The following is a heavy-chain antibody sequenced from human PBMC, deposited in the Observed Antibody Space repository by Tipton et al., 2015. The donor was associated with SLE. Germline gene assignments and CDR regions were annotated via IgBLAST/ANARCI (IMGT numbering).Heavy chain of an antibody. CDR2: IYYSGST. Sequence: TLSLTCTVSGGSISSYYWSWIRQPPGKGLEWIGYIYYSGSTNYNPSLKSRVTISVDTSKNQFSLKLSSVTAADTAVYYCARDEVAARPGTFYGMDVWGQGTTVTVSS. J-gene: IGHJ6*02. CDR1: GGSISSYY. D-gene: IGHD6-6*01. V-gene: IGHV4-59*01. CDR3: ARDEVAARPGTFYGMDV.